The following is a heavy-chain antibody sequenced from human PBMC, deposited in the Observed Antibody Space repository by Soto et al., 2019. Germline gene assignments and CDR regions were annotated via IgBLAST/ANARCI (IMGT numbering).Heavy chain of an antibody. CDR3: ARDPDYGDYGTSPADDY. J-gene: IGHJ4*02. CDR2: INAGNGNT. CDR1: GYTFTSYA. Sequence: QVQLVQSGAEEKKPGASVKVSCKASGYTFTSYAMHWVRQAPGQRLEWMGWINAGNGNTKYSQKFQGRVTITRDTSASTAYMKLSSLRSEDTAVYYCARDPDYGDYGTSPADDYWGQGTLVTVSS. V-gene: IGHV1-3*05. D-gene: IGHD4-17*01.